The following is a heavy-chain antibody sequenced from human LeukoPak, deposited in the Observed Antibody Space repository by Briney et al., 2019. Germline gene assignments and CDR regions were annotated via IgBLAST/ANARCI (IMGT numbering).Heavy chain of an antibody. CDR2: INGPGSRT. D-gene: IGHD3-10*01. CDR1: GFTFSSSA. J-gene: IGHJ4*02. Sequence: GGSLRLSCAGSGFTFSSSAVTWVRQAPGTGMVWVSAINGPGSRTYYADSVKGRFTISRDNSRNLLFLQMNSLRAEDTAVYYCAKREAEGSGPIDCWGQGTLVTVSS. V-gene: IGHV3-23*01. CDR3: AKREAEGSGPIDC.